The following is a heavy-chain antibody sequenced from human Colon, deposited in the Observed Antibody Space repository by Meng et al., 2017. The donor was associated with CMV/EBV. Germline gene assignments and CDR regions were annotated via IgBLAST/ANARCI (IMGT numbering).Heavy chain of an antibody. Sequence: SGGTIRRFANNWVRQAPGQGLEWLGGSIPILGTANYARKFLGRVTITTDDSTNTAYMEMSSLTSEDTAVYFCARGFGLTTVTSYFDYWGQGTLVTVSS. J-gene: IGHJ4*02. V-gene: IGHV1-69*05. CDR1: GGTIRRFA. CDR2: SIPILGTA. D-gene: IGHD4-17*01. CDR3: ARGFGLTTVTSYFDY.